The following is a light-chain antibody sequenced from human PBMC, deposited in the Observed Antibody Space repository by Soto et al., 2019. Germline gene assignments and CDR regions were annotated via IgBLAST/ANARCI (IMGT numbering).Light chain of an antibody. CDR1: QSVSSN. Sequence: EIVMTQSPATLSVSPGERATLSCRASQSVSSNLAWYQQKPGQAPRLVIYGASNRATGTPARFSGSGSGTDFTLTISSLEPEDFALYYCQQRSNWPWTFGQGTKVDIK. J-gene: IGKJ1*01. V-gene: IGKV3-11*01. CDR3: QQRSNWPWT. CDR2: GAS.